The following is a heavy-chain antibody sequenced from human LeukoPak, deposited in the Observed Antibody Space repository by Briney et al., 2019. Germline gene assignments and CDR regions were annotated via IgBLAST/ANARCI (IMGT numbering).Heavy chain of an antibody. V-gene: IGHV4-34*01. CDR1: GGSFSGYY. CDR2: INHSGST. D-gene: IGHD3-22*01. J-gene: IGHJ4*02. Sequence: PSETLSLTCAVYGGSFSGYYWSWIRQPPGKGLEWIGEINHSGSTNYNPSLKSRVTISVDTSKNQFSLKLSSVTAADTAVYYCARVRLRPFKLFDYWGQGTLVTVSS. CDR3: ARVRLRPFKLFDY.